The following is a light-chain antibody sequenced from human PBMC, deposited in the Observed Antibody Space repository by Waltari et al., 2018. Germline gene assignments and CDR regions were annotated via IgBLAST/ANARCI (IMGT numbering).Light chain of an antibody. CDR3: CSYAGSYTYVV. V-gene: IGLV2-11*01. CDR2: DVS. Sequence: QSALTQPRSVSGSPGQSVTISCTGTSSDVGGYNYVSWYQQHPGKAPKRMIYDVSKRPSGVPGLFSGSKSGNTASLTISGLQAEDEADYYCCSYAGSYTYVVFGGGTKLTVL. J-gene: IGLJ2*01. CDR1: SSDVGGYNY.